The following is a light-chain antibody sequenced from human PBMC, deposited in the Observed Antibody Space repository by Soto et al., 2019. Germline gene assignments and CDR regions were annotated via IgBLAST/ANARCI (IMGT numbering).Light chain of an antibody. CDR2: EVT. J-gene: IGLJ1*01. V-gene: IGLV2-14*01. Sequence: QSVLTQPASVSGSPGLSITISCTGTSSDVGGYNSVSWYRQHPGKSPKLLIHEVTDRPSGVSSRFSGSKSGNTASLTISGLQADDEADYYCSSYTSSDTLVFGTGTKVTVL. CDR3: SSYTSSDTLV. CDR1: SSDVGGYNS.